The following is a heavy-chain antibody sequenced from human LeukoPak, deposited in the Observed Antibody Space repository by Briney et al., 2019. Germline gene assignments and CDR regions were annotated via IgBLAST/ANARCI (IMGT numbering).Heavy chain of an antibody. J-gene: IGHJ5*02. CDR2: IRSKAYGGTT. CDR1: GFTFGDYA. CDR3: TRDKLDVIWTYYYDSSGFPGRFDP. D-gene: IGHD3-22*01. Sequence: PGGSLRLSCTASGFTFGDYAMSWVRQAPGKGLEWVGFIRSKAYGGTTEYAASVKGRFTISRDDSKSIAYLQMNSLKTEDTAVYYCTRDKLDVIWTYYYDSSGFPGRFDPWGQGTLVTVSS. V-gene: IGHV3-49*04.